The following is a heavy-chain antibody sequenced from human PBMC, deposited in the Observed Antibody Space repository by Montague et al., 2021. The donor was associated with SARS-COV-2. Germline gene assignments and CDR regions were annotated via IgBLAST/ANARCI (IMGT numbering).Heavy chain of an antibody. CDR2: INYSGSS. J-gene: IGHJ5*02. CDR1: GGSISSSNYY. V-gene: IGHV4-39*07. D-gene: IGHD2-15*01. Sequence: SETLSLTCTVSGGSISSSNYYWGWIRQPPGKGLEWIGSINYSGSSYYNPSLKSRAAISVDTSKNQFSLKLSSVTAADTAVFYCARDQWYGHCFDPWGQGTLVTVSS. CDR3: ARDQWYGHCFDP.